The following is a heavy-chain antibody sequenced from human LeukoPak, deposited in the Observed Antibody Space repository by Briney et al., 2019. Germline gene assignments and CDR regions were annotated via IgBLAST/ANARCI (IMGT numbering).Heavy chain of an antibody. CDR1: GGSFSGYY. CDR2: INHSGST. D-gene: IGHD2-15*01. Sequence: SETLSLTCAVYGGSFSGYYWSWIRQPPGKGLEWIGEINHSGSTNYNPSLKSRVTISVDTSKNQSSLKLSSVTAADTAVYYCARARLGVVVALAATEFDYWGQGTLVTVSS. J-gene: IGHJ4*02. CDR3: ARARLGVVVALAATEFDY. V-gene: IGHV4-34*01.